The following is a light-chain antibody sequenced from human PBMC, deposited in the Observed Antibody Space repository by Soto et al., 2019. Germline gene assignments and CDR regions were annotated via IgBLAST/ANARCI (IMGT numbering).Light chain of an antibody. J-gene: IGLJ1*01. V-gene: IGLV2-14*01. CDR3: SSYTSTSTLYV. Sequence: QSALTQPASVSGSPGQSITISCTGTSSDVGGYNYVSWYQHHTDKAPKLMIYEVTNRPSGVSFRFSGSKSGNTASLTISGLQPEDEADYYCSSYTSTSTLYVFGPGTKVTVL. CDR1: SSDVGGYNY. CDR2: EVT.